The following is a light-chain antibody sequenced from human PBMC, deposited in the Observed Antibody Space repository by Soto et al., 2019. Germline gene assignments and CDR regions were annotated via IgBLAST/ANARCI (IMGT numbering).Light chain of an antibody. J-gene: IGLJ2*01. Sequence: QSALTQPASVSGSPGQSITISCTGTSSEVGSYNLVSWYQQHPGKAPKLMIYAGSKRPSGVSNRFSGSKSGNTASLTMSGFQADEESDYYCCSYAGRRSIVGFGAGTKLAGL. CDR3: CSYAGRRSIVG. CDR2: AGS. V-gene: IGLV2-23*01. CDR1: SSEVGSYNL.